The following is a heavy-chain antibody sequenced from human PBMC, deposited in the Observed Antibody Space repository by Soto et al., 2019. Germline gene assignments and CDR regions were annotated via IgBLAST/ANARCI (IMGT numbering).Heavy chain of an antibody. J-gene: IGHJ6*02. V-gene: IGHV4-34*01. D-gene: IGHD3-10*01. Sequence: SETLSLTCAVCGGSFSGYYWSWIRQPPGKGLEWIGEINHSGSTNYNPSLKSRVTISVDTSKNQFSLKLSSVTAADTAVYYCARGGRGVRGVYGMDVWGQGTTVTVSS. CDR1: GGSFSGYY. CDR3: ARGGRGVRGVYGMDV. CDR2: INHSGST.